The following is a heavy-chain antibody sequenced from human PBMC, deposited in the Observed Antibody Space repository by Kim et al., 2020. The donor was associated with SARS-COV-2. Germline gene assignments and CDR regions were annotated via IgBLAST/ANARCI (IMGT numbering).Heavy chain of an antibody. D-gene: IGHD3-10*01. Sequence: ADSVKGRFTISRDNSKNTLYLQMNSLRAEDTAVYYCARDLSMVRGGYFDYWGQGTLVTVSS. CDR3: ARDLSMVRGGYFDY. J-gene: IGHJ4*02. V-gene: IGHV3-30*01.